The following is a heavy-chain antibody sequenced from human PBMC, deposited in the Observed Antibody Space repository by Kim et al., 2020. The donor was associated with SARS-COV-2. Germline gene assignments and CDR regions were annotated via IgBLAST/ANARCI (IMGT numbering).Heavy chain of an antibody. J-gene: IGHJ4*02. Sequence: GRCTISRDNSKSTLYLRMNSLRAEDTAVYYCARDPQQDYYENIGYAPFDYWGQGTLVTVSS. CDR3: ARDPQQDYYENIGYAPFDY. D-gene: IGHD3-22*01. V-gene: IGHV3-30*01.